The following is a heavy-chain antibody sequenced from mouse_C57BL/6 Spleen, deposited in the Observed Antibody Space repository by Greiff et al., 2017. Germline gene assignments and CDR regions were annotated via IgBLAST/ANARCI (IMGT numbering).Heavy chain of an antibody. Sequence: VQLKQSGPELVKPGASVKMSCKASGYTFTDYNMHWVKQSHGKSLEWIGYINPNNGGTSYNQKFKGKATLTVNKSSSTAYMELRSLTSEDSAVYYCARALANWDYCDYWGQGTTLTVSS. J-gene: IGHJ2*01. V-gene: IGHV1-22*01. CDR1: GYTFTDYN. CDR3: ARALANWDYCDY. CDR2: INPNNGGT. D-gene: IGHD4-1*01.